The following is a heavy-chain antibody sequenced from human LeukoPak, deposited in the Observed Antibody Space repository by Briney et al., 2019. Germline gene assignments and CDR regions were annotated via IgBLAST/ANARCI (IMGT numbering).Heavy chain of an antibody. CDR2: IYYSGST. D-gene: IGHD3-10*01. CDR1: GGSISSYY. CDR3: ARGVKGLRGAFDI. V-gene: IGHV4-59*06. J-gene: IGHJ3*02. Sequence: TSETLSLTCTVSGGSISSYYWSWLRQPPGKGLEWIGYIYYSGSTYSNPSLKSRLTMSVDISKNQFSLKLSSVTAADTAVYYCARGVKGLRGAFDIWGQGTMVTVSS.